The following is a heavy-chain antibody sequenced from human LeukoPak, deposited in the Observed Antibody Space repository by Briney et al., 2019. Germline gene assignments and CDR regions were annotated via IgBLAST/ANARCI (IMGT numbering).Heavy chain of an antibody. D-gene: IGHD6-13*01. V-gene: IGHV3-30*02. CDR2: IRYDGSNK. CDR1: GFTFSSYG. Sequence: PGGSLRLSCAASGFTFSSYGLHWVRQAPGKGLEWVAFIRYDGSNKYYADSVKGRFTISRDNSKNTLYLQMNSLRAEDTAVYYCARDQGDSSSWYFDYWGQGTLVTVSS. J-gene: IGHJ4*02. CDR3: ARDQGDSSSWYFDY.